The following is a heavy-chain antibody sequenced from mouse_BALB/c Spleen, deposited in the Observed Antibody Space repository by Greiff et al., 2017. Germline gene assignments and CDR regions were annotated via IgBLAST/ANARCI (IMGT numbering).Heavy chain of an antibody. CDR1: GFTFSSYT. CDR2: ISSGGSYT. J-gene: IGHJ2*01. V-gene: IGHV5-6-4*01. D-gene: IGHD2-14*01. Sequence: DVKLVESGGGLVKPGGSLKLSCAASGFTFSSYTMSWVRQTPEKRLEWVATISSGGSYTYYPDSVKGRFTISRDNAKNTLYLQMSSLKSEDTAMYYCTRGGRYDEYYWGQGTTLTVSS. CDR3: TRGGRYDEYY.